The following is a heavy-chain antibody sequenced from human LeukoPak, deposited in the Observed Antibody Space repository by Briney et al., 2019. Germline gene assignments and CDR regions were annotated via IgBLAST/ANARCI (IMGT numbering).Heavy chain of an antibody. CDR2: INHSGST. J-gene: IGHJ4*02. CDR3: ATTYYYDSSGYYPLDY. V-gene: IGHV4-34*01. Sequence: SETLSLTCAVYGGSFSGYYWSWIRQPPGKGLEWIGEINHSGSTNYNPSLKSRVTISVDTSKNQFSLKLSSVTAADTAVYYCATTYYYDSSGYYPLDYWGQGTLVTVSS. D-gene: IGHD3-22*01. CDR1: GGSFSGYY.